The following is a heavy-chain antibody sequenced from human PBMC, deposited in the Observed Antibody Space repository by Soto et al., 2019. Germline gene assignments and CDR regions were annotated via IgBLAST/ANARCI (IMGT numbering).Heavy chain of an antibody. V-gene: IGHV1-8*01. D-gene: IGHD5-12*01. CDR3: AIRTDGYNFDF. J-gene: IGHJ4*02. CDR2: MNTNSDHT. Sequence: ASVKVSCKASGYSFTTYGINWVRQAPRQGLEWMGWMNTNSDHTDHAQTLQGRVTMTRNISISTAYMELSSLRSDDTAVYYCAIRTDGYNFDFWGQGTLVTVSS. CDR1: GYSFTTYG.